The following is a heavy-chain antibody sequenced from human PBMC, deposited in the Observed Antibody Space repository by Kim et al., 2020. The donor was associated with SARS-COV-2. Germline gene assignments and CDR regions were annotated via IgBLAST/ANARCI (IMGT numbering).Heavy chain of an antibody. Sequence: NPSLTRRVTISVDTSRKQFSLKLTSVTAADTAVYYCARRSRGDGSPGYWGQGTLVTVSS. V-gene: IGHV4-39*01. J-gene: IGHJ4*02. CDR3: ARRSRGDGSPGY. D-gene: IGHD3-16*01.